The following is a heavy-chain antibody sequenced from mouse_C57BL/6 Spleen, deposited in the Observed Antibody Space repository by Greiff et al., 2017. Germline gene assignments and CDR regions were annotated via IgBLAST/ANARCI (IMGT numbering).Heavy chain of an antibody. D-gene: IGHD2-3*01. V-gene: IGHV1-18*01. CDR1: GYTFTDYN. CDR2: INPNNGGT. J-gene: IGHJ3*01. CDR3: ARAMVTPFAY. Sequence: EVQLQQSGPELVKPGASVKISCKASGYTFTDYNMDWVKQSHGKSLEWIGDINPNNGGTIYNQKFKGKATLTVDKSSSTAYMELRSLTSEDTAVYYCARAMVTPFAYWGQGTLVTVSA.